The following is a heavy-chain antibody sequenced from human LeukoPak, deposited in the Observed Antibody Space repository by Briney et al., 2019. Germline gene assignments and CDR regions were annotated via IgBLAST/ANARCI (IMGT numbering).Heavy chain of an antibody. J-gene: IGHJ4*02. D-gene: IGHD1-1*01. CDR2: IKQDGSEK. Sequence: PGGSLRLSCAASGFTFGSYWMTWVRQAPGKGLEWVANIKQDGSEKYYVDSVKGRFTVSKDNAKNSLHLQMNSLRAEDTAVYYCARHIDWKFDYWGQGTLVTVSS. V-gene: IGHV3-7*01. CDR1: GFTFGSYW. CDR3: ARHIDWKFDY.